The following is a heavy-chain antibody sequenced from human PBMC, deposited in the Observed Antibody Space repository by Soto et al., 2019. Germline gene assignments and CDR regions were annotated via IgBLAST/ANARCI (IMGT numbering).Heavy chain of an antibody. Sequence: QVQVQESGPGLVKPSETLSLTCTVSGGSISSYYVSWIRQSAGKGLEWIGRIDTRGTTNYNPSLKSRVTMSVDASKNHFSLNLSSVTAADTAVYYCARGPRGYVYYHGMDVWGQGTTVTVSS. CDR2: IDTRGTT. V-gene: IGHV4-4*07. J-gene: IGHJ6*02. CDR1: GGSISSYY. CDR3: ARGPRGYVYYHGMDV. D-gene: IGHD3-10*01.